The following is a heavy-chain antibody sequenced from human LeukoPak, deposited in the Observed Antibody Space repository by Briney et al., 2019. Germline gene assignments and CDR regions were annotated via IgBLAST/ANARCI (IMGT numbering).Heavy chain of an antibody. D-gene: IGHD2-2*02. V-gene: IGHV3-66*02. CDR1: GFTVSSNY. CDR3: ATGRLESAYCSSTSCYTGFGN. Sequence: GGSLRLSCAASGFTVSSNYMSWVRQAPGKGLERVSVIYTGGSTDYADSVKGRFTISRDNSRNTLSLQMNSLRAEDTAVYWCATGRLESAYCSSTSCYTGFGNWGQGTLVTVSS. CDR2: IYTGGST. J-gene: IGHJ4*02.